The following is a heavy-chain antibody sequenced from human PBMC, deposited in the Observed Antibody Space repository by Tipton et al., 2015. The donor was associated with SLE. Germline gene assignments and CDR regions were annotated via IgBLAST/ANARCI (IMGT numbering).Heavy chain of an antibody. CDR3: ATVGLYHLYNVDV. CDR2: ISGGGIRT. CDR1: GFTFRSHV. Sequence: SLRLSCEASGFTFRSHVITWVRQAPGKGREWVSGISGGGIRTFYADSVKGRFTVSRDNSKNSLYLQMNNLRAEDTAVYYCATVGLYHLYNVDVWGQGTTVTVSS. J-gene: IGHJ6*02. V-gene: IGHV3-23*01. D-gene: IGHD5-24*01.